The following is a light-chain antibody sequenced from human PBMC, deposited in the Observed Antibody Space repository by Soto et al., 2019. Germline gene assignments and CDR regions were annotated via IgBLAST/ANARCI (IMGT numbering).Light chain of an antibody. CDR3: QQSYSPPYT. J-gene: IGKJ2*01. CDR2: AAS. Sequence: DILVTQSPSSLSASVGDRVTITCRASQSISDNLTWYQKKPGKAPKVLIYAASNLHSGVASRFSGRSSGTDVTLTINSLQPEEFEAYFCQQSYSPPYTFGQGTQVEI. CDR1: QSISDN. V-gene: IGKV1-39*01.